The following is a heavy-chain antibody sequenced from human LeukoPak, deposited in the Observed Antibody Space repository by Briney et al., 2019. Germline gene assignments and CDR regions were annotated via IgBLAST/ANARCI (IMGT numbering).Heavy chain of an antibody. CDR1: GFTFSSYG. J-gene: IGHJ6*04. V-gene: IGHV3-30*18. CDR3: AKEGHYYGSGSYRGYYYGMDV. CDR2: ISYDGSNK. D-gene: IGHD3-10*01. Sequence: GGSLRLSCAASGFTFSSYGMHWVRQAPGKGLEWVAVISYDGSNKYYADSVKGQFTISRDNSKNPLYLQMNSLRAEDTAVYYCAKEGHYYGSGSYRGYYYGMDVWGKGTTVTVSS.